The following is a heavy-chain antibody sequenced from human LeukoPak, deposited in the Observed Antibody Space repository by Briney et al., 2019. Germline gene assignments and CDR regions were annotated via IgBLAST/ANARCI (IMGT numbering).Heavy chain of an antibody. Sequence: TPGGSLRLSCAASGFTFSSYAMSWVRQAPGKGLEWVSSISSRSNYIYYADSVKGRFTISRDNAKNSLFLQANSLRAEDTAVYYCARGTVVAEYFDYWGQGTLVTVSS. J-gene: IGHJ4*02. D-gene: IGHD2-15*01. CDR3: ARGTVVAEYFDY. V-gene: IGHV3-21*01. CDR2: ISSRSNYI. CDR1: GFTFSSYA.